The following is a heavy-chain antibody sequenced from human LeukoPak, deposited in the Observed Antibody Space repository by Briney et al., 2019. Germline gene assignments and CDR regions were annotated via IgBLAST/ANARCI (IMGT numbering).Heavy chain of an antibody. CDR1: GFTFSNYG. CDR3: AKDHFFPCSGGSCFFDYYYYYYMDV. CDR2: IRYDGSNK. V-gene: IGHV3-30*02. D-gene: IGHD2-15*01. Sequence: TGGSLRLSCAASGFTFSNYGMHWVRQAPGKGLEWVAFIRYDGSNKYYADSVKGRFTISRDNSKNTLYLQMNSLRAEDTAVYYCAKDHFFPCSGGSCFFDYYYYYYMDVWGKGTTVTVSS. J-gene: IGHJ6*03.